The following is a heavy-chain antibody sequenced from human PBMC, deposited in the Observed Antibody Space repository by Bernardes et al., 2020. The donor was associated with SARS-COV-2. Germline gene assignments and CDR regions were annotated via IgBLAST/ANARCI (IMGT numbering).Heavy chain of an antibody. Sequence: TRSHYCTVSGGSISSGGYYWSWIRQHPGKGLEWIGYIYYSGSTYYNPSLKSRVTISVDTSKNQFSLKLSSVTAADTAVYYCARAHRITIFGVVRYFDYWGQGNLVTGSS. CDR2: IYYSGST. D-gene: IGHD3-3*01. CDR3: ARAHRITIFGVVRYFDY. V-gene: IGHV4-31*03. J-gene: IGHJ4*01. CDR1: GGSISSGGYY.